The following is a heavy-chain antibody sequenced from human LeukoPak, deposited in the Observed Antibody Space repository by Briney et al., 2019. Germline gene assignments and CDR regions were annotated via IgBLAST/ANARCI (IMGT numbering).Heavy chain of an antibody. CDR1: GYTFTSYG. CDR3: ARNSTVTTPPFDY. Sequence: ASVTVSCKASGYTFTSYGINWVRQAPGQGLEWMGWISAYNGNTNYVQKLQGRVTMTTDTSTSTAYMELRSLRSDDTAVYYCARNSTVTTPPFDYWGQGTLVTVSS. D-gene: IGHD4-17*01. CDR2: ISAYNGNT. V-gene: IGHV1-18*01. J-gene: IGHJ4*02.